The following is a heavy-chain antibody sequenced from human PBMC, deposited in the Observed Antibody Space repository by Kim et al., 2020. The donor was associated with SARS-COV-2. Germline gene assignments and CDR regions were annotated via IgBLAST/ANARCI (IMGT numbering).Heavy chain of an antibody. CDR2: T. CDR3: ARGGGSGWYDY. D-gene: IGHD6-19*01. V-gene: IGHV1-18*01. J-gene: IGHJ4*02. Sequence: TDVAPKFQGRVSMTTDTSTSTAYMDLRSLRFDDSAVYYCARGGGSGWYDYWGQGTLVTVSS.